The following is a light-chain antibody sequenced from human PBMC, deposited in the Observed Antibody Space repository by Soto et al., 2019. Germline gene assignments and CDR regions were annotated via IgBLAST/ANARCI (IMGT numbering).Light chain of an antibody. Sequence: VMTQSPATLSVSPGERVTLSCRASESVSSNLAWYLQRPGQAPRLLIYGASTRATETPLRFRGSGSGTEFTLTISSLQSEDLAVYYCQQYNNWPPSIIFGPGTRLEIK. V-gene: IGKV3-15*01. J-gene: IGKJ5*01. CDR2: GAS. CDR3: QQYNNWPPSII. CDR1: ESVSSN.